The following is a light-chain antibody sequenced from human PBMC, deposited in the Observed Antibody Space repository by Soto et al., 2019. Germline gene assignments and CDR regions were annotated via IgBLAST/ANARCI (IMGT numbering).Light chain of an antibody. J-gene: IGKJ4*01. CDR3: QKYSAAPFT. CDR1: QAIRNY. V-gene: IGKV1-27*01. Sequence: DIRMTQSPSSLSASVGDRVTITCRASQAIRNYLAWYQQKSGKVPKLLIYGASTLQSGVPSRFSGSGSGTDFTLTISSLQPEDIATYYCQKYSAAPFTFGGGTKVEIK. CDR2: GAS.